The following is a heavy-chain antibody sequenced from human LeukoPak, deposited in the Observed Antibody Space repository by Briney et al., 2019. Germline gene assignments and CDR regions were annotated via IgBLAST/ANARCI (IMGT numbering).Heavy chain of an antibody. D-gene: IGHD2-2*01. CDR1: GYTFTVYG. Sequence: ASVKVSCKDSGYTFTVYGISWVRQAPGQRLEWMGYICAYNGNTNTAQKLQGRVTMTTDTYTSTAYMELRSLRSDDTAVYYCARVDGQYQLLYYYGYMDVWGKGTTVTVSS. CDR2: ICAYNGNT. J-gene: IGHJ6*03. CDR3: ARVDGQYQLLYYYGYMDV. V-gene: IGHV1-18*01.